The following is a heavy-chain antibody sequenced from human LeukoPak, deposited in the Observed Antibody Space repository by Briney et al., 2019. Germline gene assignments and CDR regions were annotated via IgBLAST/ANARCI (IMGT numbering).Heavy chain of an antibody. CDR1: GFTFSSYW. CDR3: ARVAVAAAGRGSFDY. V-gene: IGHV3-74*01. Sequence: PGGSLRLSCAASGFTFSSYWMHWARQAPGKGLVWVSRINSDGSSTSYADSVKGRFTISRDNAKNTLYLQMNSLRAEDTAVYYCARVAVAAAGRGSFDYWGQGTLVTVSS. CDR2: INSDGSST. J-gene: IGHJ4*02. D-gene: IGHD6-13*01.